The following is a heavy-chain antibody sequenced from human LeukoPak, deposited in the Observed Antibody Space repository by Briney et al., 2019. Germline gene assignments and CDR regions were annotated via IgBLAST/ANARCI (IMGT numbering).Heavy chain of an antibody. CDR1: GFTFSSYG. CDR3: AKDGLSWYSSGWYFY. J-gene: IGHJ4*02. CDR2: ISGSGGST. V-gene: IGHV3-23*01. D-gene: IGHD6-19*01. Sequence: GRSLRLSCAASGFTFSSYGMHWVRQAPGKGLEWVSAISGSGGSTYYADSVKGRFTISRDNSKNTLYLQMNSLRAEDTAVYYCAKDGLSWYSSGWYFYWGQGTLVTVSS.